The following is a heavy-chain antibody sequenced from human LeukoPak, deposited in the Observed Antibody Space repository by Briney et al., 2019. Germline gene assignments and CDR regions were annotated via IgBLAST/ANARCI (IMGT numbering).Heavy chain of an antibody. CDR3: ATPYYYDSSGYPGAFDI. CDR2: FDPEDGET. Sequence: ASVKVSCKVSGDTLTELSMHWVRQAPGKGLEWMGGFDPEDGETIYAQKFQGRVTMTEDTSTDTAYMELRSLRSEDPAVYYCATPYYYDSSGYPGAFDIWGQGTMVTVSS. V-gene: IGHV1-24*01. CDR1: GDTLTELS. D-gene: IGHD3-22*01. J-gene: IGHJ3*02.